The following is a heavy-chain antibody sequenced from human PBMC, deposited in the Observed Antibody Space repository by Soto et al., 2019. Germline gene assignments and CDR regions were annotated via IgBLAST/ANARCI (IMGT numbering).Heavy chain of an antibody. J-gene: IGHJ4*02. V-gene: IGHV3-30-3*01. D-gene: IGHD3-9*01. Sequence: QVQLVESGGGVVQPGRSLRLSCAASGFTFSSYAMHWVRQAPGKGLEWVAVISYDGSNKYYADSVKGRFTISRDNSKNKLYLQMNSLRAEDTDVYYCVREYYDILTGSSKFFDYWGQGTLVTVSS. CDR3: VREYYDILTGSSKFFDY. CDR1: GFTFSSYA. CDR2: ISYDGSNK.